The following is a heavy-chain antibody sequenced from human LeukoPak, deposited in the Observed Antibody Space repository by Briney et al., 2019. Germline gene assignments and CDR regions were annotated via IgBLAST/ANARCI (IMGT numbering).Heavy chain of an antibody. CDR1: GYSFTSYW. D-gene: IGHD6-19*01. V-gene: IGHV5-51*01. CDR2: IYPGDSDT. J-gene: IGHJ4*02. Sequence: GESPKISCKGSGYSFTSYWIGWVRQMPGKGLEWVGIIYPGDSDTRYSPSFQGQVTISADKSISTAYLQWSSLKASDTAMYYCASRRAVAGSPFDYWGQGTLVTVSS. CDR3: ASRRAVAGSPFDY.